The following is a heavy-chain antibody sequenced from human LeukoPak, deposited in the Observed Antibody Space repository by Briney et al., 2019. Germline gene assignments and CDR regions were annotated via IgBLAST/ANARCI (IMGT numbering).Heavy chain of an antibody. J-gene: IGHJ4*02. Sequence: PSETLSLTCAVYGGSFSGYYWSWIRQPPGKGLEWIGEINHSGSTNYNPSLKSRVTISVDTSKNQFSLKLSSVTAADTAVYYCARHLKAAGRYFDYWGQGTLVTVSS. V-gene: IGHV4-34*01. D-gene: IGHD6-13*01. CDR1: GGSFSGYY. CDR2: INHSGST. CDR3: ARHLKAAGRYFDY.